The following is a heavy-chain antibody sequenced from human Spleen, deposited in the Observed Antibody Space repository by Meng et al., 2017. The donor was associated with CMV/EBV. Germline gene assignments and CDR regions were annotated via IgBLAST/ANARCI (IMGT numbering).Heavy chain of an antibody. CDR3: ARGGGSSGYPQH. D-gene: IGHD3-22*01. J-gene: IGHJ4*02. Sequence: CKASGYTFTDAYMHWVRQAPGQGLEWMGWIDPNSGDTNYAQRFQGRVTMTRDTSFSTAYMELRRLRSDDAAVYYCARGGGSSGYPQHWGQGILVTVSS. V-gene: IGHV1-2*02. CDR2: IDPNSGDT. CDR1: GYTFTDAY.